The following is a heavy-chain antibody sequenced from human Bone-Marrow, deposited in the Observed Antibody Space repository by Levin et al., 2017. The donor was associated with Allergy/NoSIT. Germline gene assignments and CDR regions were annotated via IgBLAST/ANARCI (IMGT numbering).Heavy chain of an antibody. CDR3: ARDRWEFTRYFDF. Sequence: SCAASGFTFSRYAMHWVRQAPGEGLEWVAMISHDGNDKYYSDSVKGRFTISRDTSKSTLYLQMNSLRTEDTAFYYCARDRWEFTRYFDFWGQGSLVTVST. D-gene: IGHD3-10*01. V-gene: IGHV3-30*03. J-gene: IGHJ4*02. CDR1: GFTFSRYA. CDR2: ISHDGNDK.